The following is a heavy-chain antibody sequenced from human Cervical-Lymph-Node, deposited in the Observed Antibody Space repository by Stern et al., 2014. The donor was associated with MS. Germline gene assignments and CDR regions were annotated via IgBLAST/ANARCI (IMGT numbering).Heavy chain of an antibody. Sequence: MQLVESGGGVVQPGTSLRLSCAASGFTFSSYGIHWVRQAPGKGLEWVAVISYDGSHRYYADSLKGRFAISRDNSKNTVYLQMDTLRPEDTALYYCAKIGDSGYYSDHWGQGTLVTVSS. CDR1: GFTFSSYG. CDR2: ISYDGSHR. D-gene: IGHD3-22*01. J-gene: IGHJ4*02. CDR3: AKIGDSGYYSDH. V-gene: IGHV3-30*18.